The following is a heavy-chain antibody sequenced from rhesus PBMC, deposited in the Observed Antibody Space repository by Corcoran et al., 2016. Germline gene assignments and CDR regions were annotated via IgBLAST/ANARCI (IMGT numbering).Heavy chain of an antibody. Sequence: QVQLQESGPGLVKPSETLSLPCAVAGGSLSRNYCSWIRQPPGTGLDWLGRIYGSGGSTDYNPSLKSRVTIPTETSKNQFSLKLSSVTAADTAVYYCAREFCTGSGCASYYFDYWGQGVLVTVSS. D-gene: IGHD2-21*01. CDR3: AREFCTGSGCASYYFDY. J-gene: IGHJ4*01. CDR2: IYGSGGST. V-gene: IGHV4-160*01. CDR1: GGSLSRNY.